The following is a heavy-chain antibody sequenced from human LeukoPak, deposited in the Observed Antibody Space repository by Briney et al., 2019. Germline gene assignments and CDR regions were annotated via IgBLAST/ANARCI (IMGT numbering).Heavy chain of an antibody. CDR1: GFTFSSYG. D-gene: IGHD6-6*01. CDR3: ATVSSRLVDY. J-gene: IGHJ4*02. Sequence: GGSLRLSCAASGFTFSSYGMHWVRQAPGKGLEWVAVISYDGSNKYYADSVKGRFNISRDNYKNTLYLQMNSLRAEDTVVYYCATVSSRLVDYWGQGTLSPSPQ. CDR2: ISYDGSNK. V-gene: IGHV3-30*03.